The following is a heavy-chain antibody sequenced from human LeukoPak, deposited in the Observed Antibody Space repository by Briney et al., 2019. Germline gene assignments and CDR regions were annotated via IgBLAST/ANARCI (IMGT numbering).Heavy chain of an antibody. CDR3: EKDSHLDV. Sequence: SETLSLTCTVSGGSISGTDLYWRWIRQLPGKGLEWIGNIHSSGNSFCNPSLKSRVTISVDTSKNQFSLKLSSVTAADTAVYYCEKDSHLDVWGQGTTVTVSS. J-gene: IGHJ6*02. CDR2: IHSSGNS. V-gene: IGHV4-39*01. D-gene: IGHD2-15*01. CDR1: GGSISGTDLY.